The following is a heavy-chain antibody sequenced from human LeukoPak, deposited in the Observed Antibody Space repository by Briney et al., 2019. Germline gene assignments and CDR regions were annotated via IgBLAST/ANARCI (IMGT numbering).Heavy chain of an antibody. Sequence: ESLKISCETSGYSFTTYWIGWVRQMPGTGLEWVGAIYPDDSDTRYSPSFQGQVVISADRSIRTAYLQWNSLKTSDTAMYYCVRQRGSSGTINHFDPWGQGTLVTVSS. CDR1: GYSFTTYW. CDR3: VRQRGSSGTINHFDP. CDR2: IYPDDSDT. D-gene: IGHD3-10*01. J-gene: IGHJ5*02. V-gene: IGHV5-51*01.